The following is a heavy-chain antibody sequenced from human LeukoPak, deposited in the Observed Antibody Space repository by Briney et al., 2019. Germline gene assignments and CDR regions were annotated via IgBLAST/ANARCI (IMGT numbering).Heavy chain of an antibody. CDR2: ITSSSSYI. Sequence: PGGSLRLSCAASGFTFSTYSMNWVRQAPGKGLEWVSSITSSSSYIYYADSVKGRFTISRDNAKNSLFLQMHSLRAEDTAVYYCARTSEGAYYYYYYYGMDVWGQGTTVTVSS. J-gene: IGHJ6*02. CDR1: GFTFSTYS. CDR3: ARTSEGAYYYYYYYGMDV. V-gene: IGHV3-21*01. D-gene: IGHD1-26*01.